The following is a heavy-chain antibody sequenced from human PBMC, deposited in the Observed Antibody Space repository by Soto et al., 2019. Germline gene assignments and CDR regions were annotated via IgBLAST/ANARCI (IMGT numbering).Heavy chain of an antibody. CDR2: ITGSGGTT. D-gene: IGHD1-7*01. CDR3: AKEVYTGTTSLFDY. J-gene: IGHJ4*02. Sequence: PGGSMRLSCAPSAITLGHNTLSWHRQAPGKGLEWVSSITGSGGTTYYAWSVKGRFTISRDNSKNTLYLQMHSLTAEDTAVYYCAKEVYTGTTSLFDYWGQGALVTVSS. CDR1: AITLGHNT. V-gene: IGHV3-23*01.